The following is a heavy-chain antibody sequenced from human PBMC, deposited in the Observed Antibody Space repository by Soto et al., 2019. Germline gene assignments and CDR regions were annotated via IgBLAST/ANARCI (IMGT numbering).Heavy chain of an antibody. CDR2: INHSGST. J-gene: IGHJ5*02. CDR3: ARGSEQLAVNWFDP. CDR1: GGSFGGYY. V-gene: IGHV4-34*01. Sequence: SETLSLTCAVYGGSFGGYYGSWIRQPPGKGLEWIGEINHSGSTNYNPSLKSRVTISVDTSKNQFSLKLSSVTAADTAVYYCARGSEQLAVNWFDPWGQGTLVTVSS. D-gene: IGHD6-6*01.